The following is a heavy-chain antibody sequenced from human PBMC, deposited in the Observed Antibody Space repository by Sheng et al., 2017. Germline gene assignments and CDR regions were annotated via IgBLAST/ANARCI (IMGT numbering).Heavy chain of an antibody. CDR1: GFTFSSYE. CDR3: ARDSFADSGSYYY. J-gene: IGHJ4*02. V-gene: IGHV3-48*03. CDR2: ISSSGSTI. D-gene: IGHD1-26*01. Sequence: EVQLVESGGGLVQPGGSPSRLSCAASGFTFSSYEMNWVRQAPGKGLEWVSYISSSGSTIYYADSVKGRFTISRDNAKNSLYLQMNSLRAEDTAVYYCARDSFADSGSYYYWGQGTLVTVSS.